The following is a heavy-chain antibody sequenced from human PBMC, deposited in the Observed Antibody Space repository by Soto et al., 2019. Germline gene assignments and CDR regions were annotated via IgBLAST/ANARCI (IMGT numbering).Heavy chain of an antibody. D-gene: IGHD2-8*01. CDR2: IIPILGIA. Sequence: QVQLVQSGAEVKKPGSSVKVSCKASGGTFSSYTISWVRQAPGQGLEWMGRIIPILGIANDAQKFQGRVTITADKSTSTAYMELSSLRSEDTAVYYCAGYAIQNNNCYYYYMDVWGKGPTVTVS. CDR1: GGTFSSYT. CDR3: AGYAIQNNNCYYYYMDV. J-gene: IGHJ6*03. V-gene: IGHV1-69*02.